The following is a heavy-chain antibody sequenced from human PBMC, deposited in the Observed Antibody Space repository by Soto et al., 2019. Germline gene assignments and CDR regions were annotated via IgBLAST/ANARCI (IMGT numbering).Heavy chain of an antibody. CDR2: INPHSGDT. V-gene: IGHV1-2*02. CDR3: ARGRTVNFYGMDV. D-gene: IGHD4-17*01. Sequence: QVQLVQSGAEVKKPGASVKVSYVASGYTFTDHYLHWVRQAPGQGLEWMGWINPHSGDTIYAQKFQGRVTLTRDTSISTAYRELSRLRSDDTAVYYCARGRTVNFYGMDVWGQGTTGTVSS. CDR1: GYTFTDHY. J-gene: IGHJ6*02.